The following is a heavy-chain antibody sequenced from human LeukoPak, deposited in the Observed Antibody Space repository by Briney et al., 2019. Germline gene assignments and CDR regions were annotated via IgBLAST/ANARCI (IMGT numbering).Heavy chain of an antibody. Sequence: PSETLSLTCAVYGGSFSGYYWSWIREPPGKGLEWIGFISTGGRTNYNPSLKSQVTISIDTSRSQFSLTLTSVTAADTAMYYCARHDSSGFYYFDYWGQGALVTVSS. CDR2: ISTGGRT. V-gene: IGHV4-4*09. D-gene: IGHD3-10*01. CDR3: ARHDSSGFYYFDY. J-gene: IGHJ4*02. CDR1: GGSFSGYY.